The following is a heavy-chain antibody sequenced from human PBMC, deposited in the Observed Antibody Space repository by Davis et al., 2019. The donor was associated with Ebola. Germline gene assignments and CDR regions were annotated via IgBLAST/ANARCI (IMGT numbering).Heavy chain of an antibody. CDR1: GFTFSTFA. J-gene: IGHJ4*02. Sequence: GGSLRLSCAASGFTFSTFAMHWVCQAPGKGLEWVAVIWYDGSNEYYADSVKGRFTISRDNSKNTLYLQMNSLRAEDTAVYYCARELEGISTWGQGTLVTFSS. CDR2: IWYDGSNE. CDR3: ARELEGIST. D-gene: IGHD2-15*01. V-gene: IGHV3-33*01.